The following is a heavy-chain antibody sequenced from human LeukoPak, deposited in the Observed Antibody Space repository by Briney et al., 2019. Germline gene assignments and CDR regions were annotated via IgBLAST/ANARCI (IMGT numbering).Heavy chain of an antibody. CDR3: ATHYGP. V-gene: IGHV4-39*01. CDR1: GGSIRSSYYY. CDR2: IYDSGST. Sequence: PSETLSLTCTVSGGSIRSSYYYWGWIRQPPGKGLEWIGSIYDSGSTYYNPSLKSRVTISVDTSKNQFSLKLNSVTAADTAVYYCATHYGPWGQGTLVTVSS. J-gene: IGHJ5*02. D-gene: IGHD3-10*01.